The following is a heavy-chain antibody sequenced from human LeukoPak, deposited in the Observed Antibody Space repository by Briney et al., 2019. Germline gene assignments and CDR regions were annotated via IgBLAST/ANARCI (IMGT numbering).Heavy chain of an antibody. CDR3: SWGSQQYFDY. D-gene: IGHD3-16*01. Sequence: GGSLRLSCAASGLTFSNVWMNWVRPAPGKGLEGVGLIRSKADGGTTDYAATVKGTFTISRDDSKNTLYLQMNSLKTEDTAVYYCSWGSQQYFDYWGQGTLVTVSS. J-gene: IGHJ4*02. V-gene: IGHV3-15*01. CDR1: GLTFSNVW. CDR2: IRSKADGGTT.